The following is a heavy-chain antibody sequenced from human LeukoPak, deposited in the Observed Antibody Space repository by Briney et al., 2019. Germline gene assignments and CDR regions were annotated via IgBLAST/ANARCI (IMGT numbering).Heavy chain of an antibody. Sequence: QPGGSLRLSCAASGFTFNSYAMSWVRQAPGKGLEWVSAISGGGDRTFYADSVKGRLTISRDNSKNTLYLQLNTVRAEDTALYYCARGGTNYYYMDVWGNGTTVTVSS. CDR3: ARGGTNYYYMDV. D-gene: IGHD3-10*01. J-gene: IGHJ6*03. V-gene: IGHV3-23*01. CDR1: GFTFNSYA. CDR2: ISGGGDRT.